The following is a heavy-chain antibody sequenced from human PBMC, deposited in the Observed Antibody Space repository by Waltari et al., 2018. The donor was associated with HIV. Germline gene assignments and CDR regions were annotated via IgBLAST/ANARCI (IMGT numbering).Heavy chain of an antibody. CDR3: SRVRDAGDYGHFDS. CDR2: IYHSGDT. D-gene: IGHD4-17*01. V-gene: IGHV4-4*02. Sequence: QVQLEESGPGLVRPSGTLSVTCAVSGASISSSKWWSWVRQPPGKGLEWIGEIYHSGDTTYNPVCKSRLTLSIDKSKKQFSLNLTSVTAADTAVYYCSRVRDAGDYGHFDSWGRGTLVIVSS. J-gene: IGHJ4*01. CDR1: GASISSSKW.